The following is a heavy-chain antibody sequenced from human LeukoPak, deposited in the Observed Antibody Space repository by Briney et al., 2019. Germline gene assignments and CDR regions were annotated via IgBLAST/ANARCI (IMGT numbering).Heavy chain of an antibody. J-gene: IGHJ4*02. Sequence: PGGSLRLSCAASGFTFSRYEMHWVRQAPGKGLEWVAYISNGGDIIYYAGSVKGRFTISRDNAKNSLYLQMNRLRAEDTALYYCARVMWGEYYYDSSGFYESEYWGQGTLVTVSS. CDR1: GFTFSRYE. D-gene: IGHD3-22*01. CDR2: ISNGGDII. V-gene: IGHV3-48*03. CDR3: ARVMWGEYYYDSSGFYESEY.